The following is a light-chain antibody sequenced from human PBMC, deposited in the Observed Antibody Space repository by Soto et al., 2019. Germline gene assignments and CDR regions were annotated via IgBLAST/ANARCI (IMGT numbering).Light chain of an antibody. Sequence: QSVLTQPPSVSAAPGQKVTIPCSGSSSNIGNNYVSWYQQLPGTAPKLLIYDNSRRPSGIPDRFSGSKSGTSATLGITGLQTGDEADYYCGTWDSSLSAVVFGGGTKLTVL. CDR2: DNS. V-gene: IGLV1-51*01. J-gene: IGLJ2*01. CDR3: GTWDSSLSAVV. CDR1: SSNIGNNY.